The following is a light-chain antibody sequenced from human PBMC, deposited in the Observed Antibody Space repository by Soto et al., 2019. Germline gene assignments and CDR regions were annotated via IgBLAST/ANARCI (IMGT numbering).Light chain of an antibody. V-gene: IGKV1-5*03. J-gene: IGKJ1*01. CDR1: QTISSW. CDR2: KAS. Sequence: DIQMTQSPSTLSGSVGDRVTITCRASQTISSWLAWYQQKPGKAPKLLIYKASTLKSGVPSRFSGSGSGTEFTLTISSLQSEDFATYYCQQYFSYPRAFGLGTKVDIK. CDR3: QQYFSYPRA.